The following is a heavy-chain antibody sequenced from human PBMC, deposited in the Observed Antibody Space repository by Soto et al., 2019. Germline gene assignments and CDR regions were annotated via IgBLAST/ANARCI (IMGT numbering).Heavy chain of an antibody. J-gene: IGHJ6*02. V-gene: IGHV1-18*01. CDR1: GYTFTSYG. D-gene: IGHD6-13*01. CDR3: ARGGGSSSSWPYYYYGMDV. Sequence: ASVKVSCKASGYTFTSYGISWVRQAPGQGLEWMGWTSAYNGNTNYAQKLQGRVTMTTDTSTSTAYMELRSLRSDDTAVYYCARGGGSSSSWPYYYYGMDVWGQGTTVTVSS. CDR2: TSAYNGNT.